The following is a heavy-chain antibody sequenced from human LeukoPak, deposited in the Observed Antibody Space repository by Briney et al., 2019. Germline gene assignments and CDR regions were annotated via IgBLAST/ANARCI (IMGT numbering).Heavy chain of an antibody. J-gene: IGHJ6*03. V-gene: IGHV3-23*01. D-gene: IGHD6-13*01. CDR1: GFTLKNYV. Sequence: GGSLRLSCAASGFTLKNYVMSWVRQAPGKGLEWVAALSASGGRTYYADSVKGRFTISRDNSKNTLYLQMNSLRAEDTAVYYCAKDRSSPPYYYMDVWGKGTTVTVSS. CDR3: AKDRSSPPYYYMDV. CDR2: LSASGGRT.